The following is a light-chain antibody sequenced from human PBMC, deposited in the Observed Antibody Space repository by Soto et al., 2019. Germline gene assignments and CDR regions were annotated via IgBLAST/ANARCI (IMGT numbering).Light chain of an antibody. CDR1: SSDVGGYNY. Sequence: QSVLTQPASVSGSPGQSITISCTGTSSDVGGYNYVSWYQQHPGKAPKLMIYDVSNRPSGVSNRFSGSKSGNTAALPISGLQAADEADYYCSSSTIRSTLDIFGTGTKVTVL. V-gene: IGLV2-14*01. J-gene: IGLJ1*01. CDR2: DVS. CDR3: SSSTIRSTLDI.